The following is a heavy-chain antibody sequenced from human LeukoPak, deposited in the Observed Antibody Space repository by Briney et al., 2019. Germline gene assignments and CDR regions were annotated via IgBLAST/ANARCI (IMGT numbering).Heavy chain of an antibody. CDR1: GFTFSSYA. Sequence: PGGSLRLSCAASGFTFSSYAMHWVRQAPGKGLEWVAVISYDGSNKYYADSVKGRFTISRDNSKNTLYLQMNSLRAEDTAVYYCARDADTAMVAYYFDYWGQGTLVTVSS. D-gene: IGHD5-18*01. CDR3: ARDADTAMVAYYFDY. CDR2: ISYDGSNK. J-gene: IGHJ4*02. V-gene: IGHV3-30*04.